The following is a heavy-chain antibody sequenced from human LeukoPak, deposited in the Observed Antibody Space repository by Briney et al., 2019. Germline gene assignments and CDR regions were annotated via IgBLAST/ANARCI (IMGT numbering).Heavy chain of an antibody. D-gene: IGHD5-24*01. CDR1: GFTFSSYG. Sequence: PWGSLRLSCAASGFTFSSYGMHWVRQAPGKGLEWVAVIWYDGSNKYYADSVKGRFTISRDNSKNTLYLQKNSLRAEDTAVYYCARDSDGDGMDVWGQGTTVTVSS. J-gene: IGHJ6*02. V-gene: IGHV3-33*01. CDR3: ARDSDGDGMDV. CDR2: IWYDGSNK.